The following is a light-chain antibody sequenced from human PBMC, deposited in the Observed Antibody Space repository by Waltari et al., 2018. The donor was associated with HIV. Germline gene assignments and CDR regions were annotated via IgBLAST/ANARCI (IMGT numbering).Light chain of an antibody. CDR2: GNN. Sequence: GGPGQRVTIACSRSYSNIGTNSVFRYHHLPGTAPRLRIHGNNQRPSGVPDRCSASKSDTSASLAISGLRSEDEGDYYCAIWSDSLTGGVFGGGTKVNVL. CDR3: AIWSDSLTGGV. J-gene: IGLJ3*02. CDR1: YSNIGTNS. V-gene: IGLV1-47*01.